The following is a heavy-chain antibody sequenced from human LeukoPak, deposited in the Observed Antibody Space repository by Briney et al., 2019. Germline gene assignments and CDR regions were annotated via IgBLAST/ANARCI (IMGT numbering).Heavy chain of an antibody. CDR1: EFTFSTYW. CDR2: IKQDGSEK. V-gene: IGHV3-7*01. Sequence: GSLRLSCAASEFTFSTYWMTWVRQAPGKGLEWVADIKQDGSEKYYVDSVKGRFTISRQNAKNSLFLQMNSLRAEDTAVYYCARHGARWPQGVDYWGQGTLVTVSS. J-gene: IGHJ4*02. D-gene: IGHD4/OR15-4a*01. CDR3: ARHGARWPQGVDY.